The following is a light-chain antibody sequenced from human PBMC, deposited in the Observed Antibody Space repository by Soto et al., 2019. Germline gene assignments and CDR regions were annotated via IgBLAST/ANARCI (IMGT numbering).Light chain of an antibody. CDR1: QSIRNY. V-gene: IGKV1-39*01. J-gene: IGKJ2*01. Sequence: DIQMTQSPSSLSASVGDRVTITCRASQSIRNYVSWYQQKPGKAPKFLIYVASTLQIGVPSRFRGSGYQTPYPLTISSMQPEDYQTYYCQQPYSSPYSFRPGTELQIK. CDR2: VAS. CDR3: QQPYSSPYS.